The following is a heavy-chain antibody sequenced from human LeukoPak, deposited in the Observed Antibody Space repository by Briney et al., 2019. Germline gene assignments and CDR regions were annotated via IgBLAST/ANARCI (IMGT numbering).Heavy chain of an antibody. CDR3: AAPGYSSGWYGL. V-gene: IGHV1-58*01. CDR2: IVVGSNNT. J-gene: IGHJ4*02. Sequence: SVKVSCKASGFTFATSAVQWVRQARGQRLEWIGWIVVGSNNTNYAQKFQERATITRDLSTGTAYMELSSLRSEDTAVHYCAAPGYSSGWYGLWGQGTLVTVSS. CDR1: GFTFATSA. D-gene: IGHD6-19*01.